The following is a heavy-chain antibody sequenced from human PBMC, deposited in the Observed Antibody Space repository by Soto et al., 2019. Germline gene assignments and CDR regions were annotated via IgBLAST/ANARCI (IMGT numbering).Heavy chain of an antibody. CDR1: GGSLSSSNW. CDR3: ARVSSGESRRYYDFWSGSWFDP. Sequence: PSETLSLTCAVSGGSLSSSNWWSWVRQPPGKGLEWIGEIYHSGSTTYNPSLKSRVTISGDKSKNQFSLKLISVTAAETAVYYCARVSSGESRRYYDFWSGSWFDPRGEGTLVT. J-gene: IGHJ5*02. D-gene: IGHD3-3*01. CDR2: IYHSGST. V-gene: IGHV4-4*02.